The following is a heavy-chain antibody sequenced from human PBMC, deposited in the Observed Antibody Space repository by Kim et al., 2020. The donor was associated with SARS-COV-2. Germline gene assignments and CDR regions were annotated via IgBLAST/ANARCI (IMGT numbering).Heavy chain of an antibody. CDR3: AREAISSGWSNYYFDY. Sequence: GGSLRLSCAASGFTFSSYGMHWVRQAPGKGLEWVAVIWYDGSNKYYADSVKGRFTISRVNSKNTLYLQMNSLRAEDTAVYYCAREAISSGWSNYYFDYWGQGTLVTVSS. CDR1: GFTFSSYG. D-gene: IGHD6-19*01. CDR2: IWYDGSNK. J-gene: IGHJ4*02. V-gene: IGHV3-33*01.